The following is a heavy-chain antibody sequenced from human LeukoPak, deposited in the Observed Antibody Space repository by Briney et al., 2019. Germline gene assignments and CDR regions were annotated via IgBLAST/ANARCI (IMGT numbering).Heavy chain of an antibody. Sequence: GGSLRLSCAASGFTFGDYWMHWVRQAPGKGLVWVSRIISDGSSASYADSVKGRFTMSRDNAKNTLYLQMNSLRAEDTAVYYCAKESPPAYCSGGSCYPSYYYYGMDVWGQGTTVTVSS. V-gene: IGHV3-74*01. CDR3: AKESPPAYCSGGSCYPSYYYYGMDV. CDR2: IISDGSSA. J-gene: IGHJ6*02. CDR1: GFTFGDYW. D-gene: IGHD2-15*01.